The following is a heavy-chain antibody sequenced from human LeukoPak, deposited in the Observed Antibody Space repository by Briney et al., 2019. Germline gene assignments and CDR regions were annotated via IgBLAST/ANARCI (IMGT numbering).Heavy chain of an antibody. CDR1: GFTFSNAW. D-gene: IGHD4-17*01. J-gene: IGHJ4*02. CDR2: IKSKTDGGTT. V-gene: IGHV3-15*01. Sequence: PGGSLRLSCAASGFTFSNAWMSWVRQAPGKGLEWVGRIKSKTDGGTTDYAAPVKGRFTISRDDSKNTLHLQMNSLKTEDTAVYYCTTTWVATVTTGSGWGQGTLVTVSS. CDR3: TTTWVATVTTGSG.